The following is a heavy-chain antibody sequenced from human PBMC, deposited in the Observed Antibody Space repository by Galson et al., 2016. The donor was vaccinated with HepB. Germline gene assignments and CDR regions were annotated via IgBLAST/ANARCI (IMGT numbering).Heavy chain of an antibody. CDR3: ANTPNSYGSGSYAS. Sequence: TLSLTCTVSGVSVSSGTCYWSWIRQHPGKGLEWIGYIYQSGTTFYNPSLKSRVSISIDTSENQLSLKLTSVTAADTAVYYCANTPNSYGSGSYASWGQGTLVAVPS. J-gene: IGHJ5*02. CDR1: GVSVSSGTCY. V-gene: IGHV4-31*03. D-gene: IGHD3-10*01. CDR2: IYQSGTT.